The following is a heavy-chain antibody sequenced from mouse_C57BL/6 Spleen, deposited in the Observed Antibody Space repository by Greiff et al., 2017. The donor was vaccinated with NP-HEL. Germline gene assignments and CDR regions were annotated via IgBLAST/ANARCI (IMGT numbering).Heavy chain of an antibody. CDR3: ARGYGSSIYYFDY. V-gene: IGHV1-80*01. CDR2: IYPGDGDT. D-gene: IGHD1-1*01. CDR1: GYAFSSYW. Sequence: VQLQQSGAELVKPGASVKISCKASGYAFSSYWMNWVKQRPGKGLEWIGQIYPGDGDTNYNGKFKGKATLTADKSSSTAYMQLSSLTSEDSAVYFCARGYGSSIYYFDYWGQGTTLTVSS. J-gene: IGHJ2*01.